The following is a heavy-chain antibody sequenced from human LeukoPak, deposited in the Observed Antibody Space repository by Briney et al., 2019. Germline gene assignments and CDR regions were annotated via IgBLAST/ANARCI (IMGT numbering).Heavy chain of an antibody. J-gene: IGHJ5*02. CDR3: ASSTMVRGVIT. CDR1: GGSISSSSYY. CDR2: AYHSGST. Sequence: PSETLSLTCTVSGGSISSSSYYWGWIRQPPGKGLEWIGSAYHSGSTYYNPSLKSRVTISVDTSKNQFSLKLSSVTAADTAVYYCASSTMVRGVITWGQGTLVTVSS. V-gene: IGHV4-39*07. D-gene: IGHD3-10*01.